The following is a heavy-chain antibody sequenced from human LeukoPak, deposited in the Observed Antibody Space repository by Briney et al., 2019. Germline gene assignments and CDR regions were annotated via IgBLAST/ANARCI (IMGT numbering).Heavy chain of an antibody. D-gene: IGHD3-10*01. Sequence: PSETLSLTCTVSGGSISSGDYYWSWIRQPPGKGLEWIGYIYYSGSTYHNPSLKSRVTISVDTSKNQFSLKLSSVTAADTAVYYCARVSLIWFGEFSDYWGQGTLVTVSS. CDR1: GGSISSGDYY. V-gene: IGHV4-30-4*01. CDR2: IYYSGST. J-gene: IGHJ4*02. CDR3: ARVSLIWFGEFSDY.